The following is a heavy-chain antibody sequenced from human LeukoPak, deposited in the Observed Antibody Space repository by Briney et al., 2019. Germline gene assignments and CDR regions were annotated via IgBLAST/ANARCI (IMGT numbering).Heavy chain of an antibody. CDR1: GGSISSSSYS. J-gene: IGHJ4*02. V-gene: IGHV4-39*01. Sequence: SETLSLTCTVSGGSISSSSYSWGWIRQPPGKGLEWIGSIYYSGSTYYNPSLKSRVTISVDTSKNQFSLKLSSVTAADTAVYYCAPLFNYGANSDYWGQGTLVTVSS. CDR3: APLFNYGANSDY. D-gene: IGHD4/OR15-4a*01. CDR2: IYYSGST.